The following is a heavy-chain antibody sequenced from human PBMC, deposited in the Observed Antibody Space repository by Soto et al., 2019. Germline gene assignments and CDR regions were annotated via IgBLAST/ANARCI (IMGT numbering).Heavy chain of an antibody. CDR3: ARGGLSITMIVVVAFDY. CDR1: GGSFSGYY. D-gene: IGHD3-22*01. CDR2: INHSGST. Sequence: SETLSLTCAVYGGSFSGYYWSWIRQPPGQGLEWIGEINHSGSTNYNPSLKSRVTISVDTSKNQFSLKLSSVTAADTAVYYYARGGLSITMIVVVAFDYWGQGTLVTVSS. J-gene: IGHJ4*02. V-gene: IGHV4-34*01.